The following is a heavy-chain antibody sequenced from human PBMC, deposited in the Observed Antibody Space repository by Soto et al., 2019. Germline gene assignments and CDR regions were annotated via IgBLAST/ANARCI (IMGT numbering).Heavy chain of an antibody. CDR3: ARHPERIAQIGWFDP. D-gene: IGHD6-13*01. CDR2: ISSSSDTI. J-gene: IGHJ5*02. Sequence: GGSLRLSCAPSGFTLPGYSMNWVRQAPGKGLEWVSHISSSSDTIYYADSVKGRFTISRDNAKNLLYLQMKSLRAEDTAVYYCARHPERIAQIGWFDPWGQGTLVTVSS. CDR1: GFTLPGYS. V-gene: IGHV3-48*01.